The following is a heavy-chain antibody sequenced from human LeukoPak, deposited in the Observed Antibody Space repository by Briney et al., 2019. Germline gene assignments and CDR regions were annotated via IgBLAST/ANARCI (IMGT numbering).Heavy chain of an antibody. CDR1: GGTFSSYA. V-gene: IGHV1-69*06. J-gene: IGHJ6*03. CDR3: ARGVAGAYYYYYMDV. D-gene: IGHD6-19*01. Sequence: SVKVSCKASGGTFSSYAISWVRQAPGQGLEWMGGIIPIFGTANYAQKFQGRVTITADKSTSTAYMELSRLRSDDTAVYYCARGVAGAYYYYYMDVWGKGTTVTVSS. CDR2: IIPIFGTA.